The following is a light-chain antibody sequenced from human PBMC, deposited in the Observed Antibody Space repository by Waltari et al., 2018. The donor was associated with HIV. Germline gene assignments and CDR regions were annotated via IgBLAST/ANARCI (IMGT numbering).Light chain of an antibody. CDR1: SSDVGGYNY. V-gene: IGLV2-14*01. Sequence: QSALTQPASVSGSPGQSITISCTGTSSDVGGYNYVSWYQPHPGKAPNPMISEVSNRPSGVTNRFSGSNSGNTASLTISGLQVEDEADYYCSSYTSSSSLSVFGTGTKVTVL. CDR3: SSYTSSSSLSV. J-gene: IGLJ1*01. CDR2: EVS.